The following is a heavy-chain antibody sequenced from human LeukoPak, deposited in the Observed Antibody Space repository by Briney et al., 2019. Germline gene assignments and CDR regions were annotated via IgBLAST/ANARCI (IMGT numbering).Heavy chain of an antibody. Sequence: GASVKVSCKVSGYTLTELSMHWVRQAPGKGLEWMGWIRVYNGNTNYAQKLQGRVTMTTDTSTSTAYMELRSLRSDDTAVYYCARDLSGNSGYDGVNFDYWGQGTLVTVSS. CDR1: GYTLTELS. J-gene: IGHJ4*02. CDR3: ARDLSGNSGYDGVNFDY. D-gene: IGHD5-12*01. CDR2: IRVYNGNT. V-gene: IGHV1-18*01.